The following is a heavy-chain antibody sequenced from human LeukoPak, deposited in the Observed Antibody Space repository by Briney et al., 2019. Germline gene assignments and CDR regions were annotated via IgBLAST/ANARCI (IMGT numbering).Heavy chain of an antibody. CDR1: GYSISSDYY. Sequence: SETLSLTCAVSGYSISSDYYWGWIRQPPGKGLEWIGSIFHSGSSFYNPSLKSRFTISVDTSKNQFSLKLSSVTAADTAVYYCARVRSDYYDSTAGGFDYWAREPWSPSPQ. CDR2: IFHSGSS. CDR3: ARVRSDYYDSTAGGFDY. D-gene: IGHD3-22*01. V-gene: IGHV4-38-2*01. J-gene: IGHJ4*02.